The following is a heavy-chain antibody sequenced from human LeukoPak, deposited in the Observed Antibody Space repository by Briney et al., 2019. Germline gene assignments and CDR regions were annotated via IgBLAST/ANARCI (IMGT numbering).Heavy chain of an antibody. Sequence: PSETLSLTCTLSGDSISSYYWSWIRQPAGKGLERIGHIYTSGVTNYNPSLKSRVTMSVDTSNSQVSLKLASVTAADTAMYYCARVADSTTWYRFDYWGQGTRVTVSS. V-gene: IGHV4-4*07. CDR1: GDSISSYY. CDR2: IYTSGVT. D-gene: IGHD6-13*01. CDR3: ARVADSTTWYRFDY. J-gene: IGHJ4*02.